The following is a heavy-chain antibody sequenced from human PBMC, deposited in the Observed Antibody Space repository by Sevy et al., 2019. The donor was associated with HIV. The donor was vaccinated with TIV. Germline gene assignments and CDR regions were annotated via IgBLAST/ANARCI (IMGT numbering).Heavy chain of an antibody. D-gene: IGHD3-22*01. CDR1: GYTLTELS. CDR2: FDPEDGET. Sequence: ASVEVSCKVSGYTLTELSIHWVRQAPGKGLEWMGGFDPEDGETIYAQKLQGRVTMTEDTSTDTAYMELSSLRSEDTAVYYCATSPDYYHSSRDAFDIWGQGTMVTVSS. V-gene: IGHV1-24*01. CDR3: ATSPDYYHSSRDAFDI. J-gene: IGHJ3*02.